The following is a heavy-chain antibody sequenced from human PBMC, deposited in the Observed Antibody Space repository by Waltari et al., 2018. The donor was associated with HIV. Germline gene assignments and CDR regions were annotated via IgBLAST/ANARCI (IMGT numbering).Heavy chain of an antibody. Sequence: QVQLQESGPGLVKPLQTLSLTCTVSGGSISSGSYSRNWIRQPAGKGLEWIGRIYPSGSTNYNPSLKSRVTISVDTSKNQFSLKLSSVTAADTAVYYCARVFCSGGSCYGDGRYGMDVWGQGTTVTVSS. J-gene: IGHJ6*02. CDR3: ARVFCSGGSCYGDGRYGMDV. D-gene: IGHD2-15*01. V-gene: IGHV4-61*02. CDR2: IYPSGST. CDR1: GGSISSGSYS.